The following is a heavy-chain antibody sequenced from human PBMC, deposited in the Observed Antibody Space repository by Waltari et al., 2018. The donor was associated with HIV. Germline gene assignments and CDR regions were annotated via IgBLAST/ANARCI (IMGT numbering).Heavy chain of an antibody. CDR3: ARGYSSSRWIPLYH. Sequence: QVQLVESGGGVVQPGPALTLSCEVSGFPFSQVGRQWVRQSPGKRLEWLAVFWSDGAEISYADSVKGRFTISKDSSQKTLYLHLTSLRAEDTALYYCARGYSSSRWIPLYHWGRGTLVTVSS. CDR1: GFPFSQVG. V-gene: IGHV3-33*01. CDR2: FWSDGAEI. J-gene: IGHJ4*02. D-gene: IGHD6-6*01.